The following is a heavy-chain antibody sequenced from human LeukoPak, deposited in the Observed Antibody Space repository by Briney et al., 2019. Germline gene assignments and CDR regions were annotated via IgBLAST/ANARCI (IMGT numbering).Heavy chain of an antibody. Sequence: TGGSLRLSCAASGFTFSSYGMHWVRQAPGKGLEWVAAIWYDGSNKYYADSVKGRFTISRDNSKNTLYLQMNSLRAEDTAVYYCARDYGDFFYDSGDAFDIWGQGTMVTVSS. V-gene: IGHV3-33*01. CDR1: GFTFSSYG. J-gene: IGHJ3*02. D-gene: IGHD4-17*01. CDR3: ARDYGDFFYDSGDAFDI. CDR2: IWYDGSNK.